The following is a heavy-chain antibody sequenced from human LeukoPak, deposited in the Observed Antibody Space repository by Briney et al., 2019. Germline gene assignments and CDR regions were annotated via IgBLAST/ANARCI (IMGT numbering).Heavy chain of an antibody. V-gene: IGHV1-3*01. J-gene: IGHJ4*02. CDR2: INAGNGNT. CDR3: ARVVPVSGYSYGY. CDR1: GYTFTSYA. Sequence: GASVKVSCKASGYTFTSYAMHWVRQAPGQRLEWMGWINAGNGNTKYSQKFRGRVTITRDTSASTAYMELSSLRSEDTAVYYCARVVPVSGYSYGYWGQGTLVTVSS. D-gene: IGHD5-18*01.